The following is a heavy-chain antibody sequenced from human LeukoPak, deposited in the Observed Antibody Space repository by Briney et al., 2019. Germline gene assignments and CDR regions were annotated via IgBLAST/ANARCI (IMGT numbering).Heavy chain of an antibody. D-gene: IGHD2-15*01. V-gene: IGHV4-59*01. CDR2: IYYTGST. CDR3: AREVGRLSDAFDI. J-gene: IGHJ3*02. CDR1: GGSISSYF. Sequence: SETLSLTCTLSGGSISSYFWSWIRQPPGKGPEWMGYIYYTGSTNYNPSLKSRVTISVDTSKNQFSLRLSSVTAADTAVYYCAREVGRLSDAFDIWGQGTMVTVSS.